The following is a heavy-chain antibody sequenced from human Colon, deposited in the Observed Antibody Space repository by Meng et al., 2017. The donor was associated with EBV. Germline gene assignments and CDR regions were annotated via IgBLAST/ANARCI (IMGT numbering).Heavy chain of an antibody. CDR1: GYAFTAYA. Sequence: QVQLVRSGAEVKKPXXSVNSSCKASGYAFTAYAMHWVRQAPGQGLEWMGWINAGNGKTKYSQNFQGRVTIATDTSATTVYMDLSSLRSEDTALYYCARGWSRDGYNTPDYWGQGTLVTVSS. CDR3: ARGWSRDGYNTPDY. J-gene: IGHJ4*02. V-gene: IGHV1-3*01. CDR2: INAGNGKT. D-gene: IGHD5-24*01.